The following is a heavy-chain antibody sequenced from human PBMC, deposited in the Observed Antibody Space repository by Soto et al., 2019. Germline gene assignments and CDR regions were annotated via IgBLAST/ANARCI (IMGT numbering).Heavy chain of an antibody. CDR3: ARQPLEFWSGYYQYVDV. Sequence: SETLSLTCTVSGGSISSSSYYWGWIRQPPGKGLEWIGSIYYSGSTYYNPSLKSRVTISVDTSKNQFSLKLSSVTAADTAVYYCARQPLEFWSGYYQYVDVWGKGTTVTVSS. CDR2: IYYSGST. D-gene: IGHD3-3*01. V-gene: IGHV4-39*01. J-gene: IGHJ6*03. CDR1: GGSISSSSYY.